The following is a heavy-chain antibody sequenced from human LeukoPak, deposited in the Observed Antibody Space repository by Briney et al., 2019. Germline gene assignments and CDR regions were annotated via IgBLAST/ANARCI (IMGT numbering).Heavy chain of an antibody. Sequence: PSETLSLTCTVSGGSISSSSYYWGGTRQPPGKGLEWIGSFYYSGSTYYNPSLESRVIISVDTSKNQFSLKLSSVTAADTAVYYCARHCGHCSSYYFDYWGQGTLVTVSS. CDR2: FYYSGST. J-gene: IGHJ4*02. D-gene: IGHD2-2*03. V-gene: IGHV4-39*01. CDR1: GGSISSSSYY. CDR3: ARHCGHCSSYYFDY.